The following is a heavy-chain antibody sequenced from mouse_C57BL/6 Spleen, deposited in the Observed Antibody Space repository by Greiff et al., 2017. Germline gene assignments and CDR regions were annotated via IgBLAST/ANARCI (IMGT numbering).Heavy chain of an antibody. CDR2: IYPGSGNT. D-gene: IGHD1-1*01. CDR3: ARNYGSCFDY. J-gene: IGHJ2*01. Sequence: VQLQQSGPELVKPGASVKISCKASGYSFTSYYIHWVKQRPGQGLEWIGWIYPGSGNTKYNEKFKGKATLTADTSSSTAYMQLSSLTSEDSAVYYCARNYGSCFDYWGQGTTLTVSS. V-gene: IGHV1-66*01. CDR1: GYSFTSYY.